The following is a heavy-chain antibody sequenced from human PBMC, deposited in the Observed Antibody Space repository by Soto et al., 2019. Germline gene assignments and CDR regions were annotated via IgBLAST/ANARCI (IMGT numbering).Heavy chain of an antibody. D-gene: IGHD2-15*01. V-gene: IGHV4-59*01. Sequence: SETLSLTCTVSGGSISSYYWSWIRQPPGKGLEWIGYIYYSGSTNYNPSLKSRVTISVDTSKNQFSLKLSSVTAADTAVYYCARGISGYCSGVSCYSGFARPSFDIWGQGIMVTVSS. CDR1: GGSISSYY. CDR2: IYYSGST. J-gene: IGHJ3*02. CDR3: ARGISGYCSGVSCYSGFARPSFDI.